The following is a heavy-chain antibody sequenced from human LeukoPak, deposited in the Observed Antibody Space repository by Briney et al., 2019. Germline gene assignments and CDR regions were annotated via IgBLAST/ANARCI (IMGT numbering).Heavy chain of an antibody. CDR3: AKGIVRSGWSPFDY. CDR2: ISGSGGST. Sequence: PGGSLGLSCAASGFTFSSYAMSWVRQAPGKGLEWVSAISGSGGSTYYADSVKGRFTISRDNSKNTLYLQMNSLRAEDTAVYYCAKGIVRSGWSPFDYWGQGTLVTVSS. CDR1: GFTFSSYA. V-gene: IGHV3-23*01. J-gene: IGHJ4*02. D-gene: IGHD6-19*01.